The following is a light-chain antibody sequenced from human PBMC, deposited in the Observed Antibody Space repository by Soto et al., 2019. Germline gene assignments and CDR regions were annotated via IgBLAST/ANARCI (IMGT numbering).Light chain of an antibody. CDR2: GAS. V-gene: IGKV3-15*01. CDR1: QSISSN. CDR3: LQYNKWPRT. J-gene: IGKJ1*01. Sequence: EIVITQSPATLSVSPGERATLSCRASQSISSNLAWYQQKPGQAPRLLIYGASTGATGLPARFSGSGSGTEFTLSISSLQSEDFAVYYCLQYNKWPRTFGQGTKVDIK.